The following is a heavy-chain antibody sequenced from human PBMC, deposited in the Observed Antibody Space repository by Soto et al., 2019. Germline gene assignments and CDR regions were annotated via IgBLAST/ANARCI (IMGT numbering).Heavy chain of an antibody. Sequence: QVPLVQSGAEVKKPGASVKVSCKASGYTFTSYGISWVRQAPGQGLEWMGWISAYNGNTNYAQKLQGRVTMTTDTSTSTAYMELRSLRSDDTAVYYCARGGWVVVAATQNPYYMDVWGKGTTVTVSS. CDR1: GYTFTSYG. V-gene: IGHV1-18*01. D-gene: IGHD2-15*01. J-gene: IGHJ6*03. CDR2: ISAYNGNT. CDR3: ARGGWVVVAATQNPYYMDV.